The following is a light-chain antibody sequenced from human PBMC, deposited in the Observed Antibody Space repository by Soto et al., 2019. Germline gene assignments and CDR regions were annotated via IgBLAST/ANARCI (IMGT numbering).Light chain of an antibody. J-gene: IGKJ5*01. V-gene: IGKV1-39*01. CDR1: QSISSY. Sequence: DIQMTQSPSSLSASVGYRVTITCRASQSISSYLNWYQQKPGKAPKLLIYAASSLQSGVPSRFSGSGSGTDFTLTISSLQPEDFATYYCQQSYSKPITFGQGTRLEIK. CDR3: QQSYSKPIT. CDR2: AAS.